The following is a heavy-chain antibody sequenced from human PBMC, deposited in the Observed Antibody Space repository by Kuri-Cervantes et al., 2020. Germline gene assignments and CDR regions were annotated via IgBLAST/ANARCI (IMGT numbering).Heavy chain of an antibody. V-gene: IGHV5-51*01. CDR1: GYSFTSYW. Sequence: GGSLRLSCKGSGYSFTSYWIGWVCQMPGKGLEWMGIIYPGDSDTRYSPSFQGQVTISADKSISTAYLQWSSLKASDTAMYYCARERAVAGRGGLDYWGQGTLVTVSS. D-gene: IGHD6-19*01. CDR3: ARERAVAGRGGLDY. J-gene: IGHJ4*02. CDR2: IYPGDSDT.